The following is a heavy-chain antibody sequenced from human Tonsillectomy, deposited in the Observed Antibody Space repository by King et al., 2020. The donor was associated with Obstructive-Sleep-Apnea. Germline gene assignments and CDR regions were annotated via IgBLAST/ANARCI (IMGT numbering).Heavy chain of an antibody. J-gene: IGHJ4*02. Sequence: EVQLVESGGGLVKPGGSLRLSCAASGFTFSSYSMNWVRQAPGKGLEWVSSISSISSYIFYAYSVKGRFTISRDNAKNSLYLQMNRLRAEVTAVYYVARGGGRGSWHYDYWGQGTLVTVSS. CDR2: ISSISSYI. D-gene: IGHD1-26*01. V-gene: IGHV3-21*01. CDR1: GFTFSSYS. CDR3: ARGGGRGSWHYDY.